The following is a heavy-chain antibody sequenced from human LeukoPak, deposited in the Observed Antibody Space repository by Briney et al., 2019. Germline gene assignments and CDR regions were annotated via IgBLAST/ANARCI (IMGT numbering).Heavy chain of an antibody. CDR2: IYYSGST. CDR1: GGPISSYY. J-gene: IGHJ4*02. D-gene: IGHD5-12*01. CDR3: ARVGWLPHYYSDY. V-gene: IGHV4-59*08. Sequence: SETLSLTCTVSGGPISSYYWSWIRQPPGKGLEWIGYIYYSGSTNYNPSLKSRVTISVDTSKNQFSLKLSSVTAADTAVYYCARVGWLPHYYSDYWGQGTLVTVSS.